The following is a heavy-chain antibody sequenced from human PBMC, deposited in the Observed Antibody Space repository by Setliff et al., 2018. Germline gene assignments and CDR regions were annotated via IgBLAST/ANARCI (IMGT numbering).Heavy chain of an antibody. J-gene: IGHJ4*02. D-gene: IGHD2-21*02. V-gene: IGHV3-30*15. CDR1: GFTFSSYA. CDR3: ARFAKCGGHCWNDY. CDR2: ISYDGSNK. Sequence: PGGSLRLSCAASGFTFSSYAMHWVRQAPGKGLEWVAVISYDGSNKYYADSVKGRFTISRDNSKNTLYLQMSSLRPEDTAVHYCARFAKCGGHCWNDYWGQGTRVTVSS.